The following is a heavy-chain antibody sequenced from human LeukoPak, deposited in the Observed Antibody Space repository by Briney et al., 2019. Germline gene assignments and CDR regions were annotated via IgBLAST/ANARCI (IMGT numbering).Heavy chain of an antibody. CDR3: ARGTHSRYYYYYYGTDV. J-gene: IGHJ6*02. CDR2: INHSGST. Sequence: SETLSLTCAVYGGSFSGYYWSWIRQPPGKGLEWIGEINHSGSTNYNPSLKSRVTISVDTSKNQFSLKLSSVTAADTAVYYCARGTHSRYYYYYYGTDVWGQGTTVTVSS. D-gene: IGHD3-16*02. CDR1: GGSFSGYY. V-gene: IGHV4-34*01.